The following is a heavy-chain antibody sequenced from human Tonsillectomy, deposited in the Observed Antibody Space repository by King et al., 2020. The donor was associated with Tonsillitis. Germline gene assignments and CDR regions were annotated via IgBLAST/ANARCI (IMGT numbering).Heavy chain of an antibody. Sequence: VQLVESGGGLVQPGESLRLSCEASGFTFSSFWMSWVRQAPGKGLEWVADIKEDGSGHSYVDPLKGRFSISRDNAKNSLYLQMNSLRAEDTAVYYCVRWFQYRDLKTWALDYWGQGTLVTVSS. CDR3: VRWFQYRDLKTWALDY. V-gene: IGHV3-7*04. CDR1: GFTFSSFW. J-gene: IGHJ4*02. D-gene: IGHD5-12*01. CDR2: IKEDGSGH.